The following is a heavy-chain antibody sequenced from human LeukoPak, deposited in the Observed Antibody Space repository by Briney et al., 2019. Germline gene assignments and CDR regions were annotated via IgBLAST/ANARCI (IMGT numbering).Heavy chain of an antibody. D-gene: IGHD3-10*01. CDR3: LSRDFGNSFDY. CDR1: GFTFSGSF. J-gene: IGHJ4*02. CDR2: IKSKANSYAT. V-gene: IGHV3-73*01. Sequence: GGSLRLSCAASGFTFSGSFIHWVRQASGKGLEWVGRIKSKANSYATAYAASVNGRFTISRDDSDNTAYLQMNSLKTDDTAVYYCLSRDFGNSFDYWGQGTLVTVSS.